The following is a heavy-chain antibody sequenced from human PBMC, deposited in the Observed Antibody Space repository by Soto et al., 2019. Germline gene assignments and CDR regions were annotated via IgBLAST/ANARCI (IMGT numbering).Heavy chain of an antibody. CDR3: ASSYGSGYRAFDY. D-gene: IGHD3-10*01. CDR2: VNPIVSMS. J-gene: IGHJ4*02. V-gene: IGHV1-69*02. CDR1: GDTFNFYS. Sequence: QVQLVQSGAEVKRPGSSVKVSCKASGDTFNFYSINWVRQAPGLGLEWMGRVNPIVSMSNYAQKFQGRVTXTXDXXTSTAYMELSSRRSGATAIYYCASSYGSGYRAFDYWGQGALVTVSS.